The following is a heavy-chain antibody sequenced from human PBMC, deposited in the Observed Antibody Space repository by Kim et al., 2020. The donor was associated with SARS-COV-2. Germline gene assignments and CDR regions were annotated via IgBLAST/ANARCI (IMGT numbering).Heavy chain of an antibody. Sequence: ASVKVSCKFSGYTLTELSMHWVRQAPGKGLEWMGGFDPEDGETIYAQKFQGRVTMTEDTSTDTAYMELSSLRSEDTAVYYCAMEITMVRGVINYGMDVWGQGTTVTVSS. CDR2: FDPEDGET. D-gene: IGHD3-10*01. V-gene: IGHV1-24*01. CDR1: GYTLTELS. CDR3: AMEITMVRGVINYGMDV. J-gene: IGHJ6*02.